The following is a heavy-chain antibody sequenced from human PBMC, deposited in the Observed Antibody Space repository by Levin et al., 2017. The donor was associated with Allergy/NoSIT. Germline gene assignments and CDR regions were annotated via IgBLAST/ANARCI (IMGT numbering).Heavy chain of an antibody. CDR3: VREAGLNTAENWFDP. V-gene: IGHV4-30-4*01. D-gene: IGHD4-17*01. CDR1: GDSISSGDYY. Sequence: SQTLSLTCTVSGDSISSGDYYWSWIRQPPGKGLEWIGYIYYTGSNSFNPSLKSRIMTSVDTSKNQFSLKLTSVTAADTAVYYCVREAGLNTAENWFDPWGQGTLVTVSS. J-gene: IGHJ5*02. CDR2: IYYTGSN.